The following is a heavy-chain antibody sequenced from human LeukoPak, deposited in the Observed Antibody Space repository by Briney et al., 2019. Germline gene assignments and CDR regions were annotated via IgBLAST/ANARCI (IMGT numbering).Heavy chain of an antibody. V-gene: IGHV3-21*01. D-gene: IGHD4-17*01. J-gene: IGHJ4*02. CDR1: GFTFSTYN. Sequence: GGSLRLSWAASGFTFSTYNMHWVRLAPGKGLEWVSSISGTSRSTYIYYADSVKGRFTISRDNAENSLYLQMNSLRAEDTAVYYCARPSINDYGDFGYWGQGTLVTVSS. CDR2: ISGTSRSTYI. CDR3: ARPSINDYGDFGY.